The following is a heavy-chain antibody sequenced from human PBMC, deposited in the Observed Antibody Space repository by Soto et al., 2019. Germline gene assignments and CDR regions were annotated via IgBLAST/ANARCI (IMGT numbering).Heavy chain of an antibody. CDR3: ATVFGGNYNDYFDK. CDR2: YDPEEHKI. J-gene: IGHJ4*02. Sequence: ASVKVSCKVSRYILRDLSMHWVRQAPGKGLEWMGGYDPEEHKIVYAQKFQGRVTMTEDTSTDTAYMELSSLRSDDTAVYYCATVFGGNYNDYFDKWSQGTLVTVSS. D-gene: IGHD1-26*01. V-gene: IGHV1-24*01. CDR1: RYILRDLS.